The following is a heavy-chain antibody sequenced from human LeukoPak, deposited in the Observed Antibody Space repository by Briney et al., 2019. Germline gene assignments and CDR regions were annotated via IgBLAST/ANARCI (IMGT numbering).Heavy chain of an antibody. CDR1: GFTFSSYA. Sequence: TGRSLRLSCAASGFTFSSYAMHWVRQAPGKGLEWVAVISYDGSNKYYADSVKGRFTISRDNAKNSLYLQMNSLRAEDTAFYYCARGANRFDSWGQGTLVTVSS. J-gene: IGHJ4*02. CDR2: ISYDGSNK. CDR3: ARGANRFDS. V-gene: IGHV3-30*04. D-gene: IGHD1-14*01.